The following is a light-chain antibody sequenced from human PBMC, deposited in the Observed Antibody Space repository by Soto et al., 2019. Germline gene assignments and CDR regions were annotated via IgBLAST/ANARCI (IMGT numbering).Light chain of an antibody. V-gene: IGKV1-9*01. CDR3: QQYYYTPLT. CDR1: QGISSY. J-gene: IGKJ4*01. CDR2: AAS. Sequence: IQLTQSPSSLSASVGDRVTITCRASQGISSYLAWYQQKPGKAPKLLIYAASTLQSGVPSRFSGSGSGTDFTLTVSSLQPEDFATYYCQQYYYTPLTFGGGTRVEIK.